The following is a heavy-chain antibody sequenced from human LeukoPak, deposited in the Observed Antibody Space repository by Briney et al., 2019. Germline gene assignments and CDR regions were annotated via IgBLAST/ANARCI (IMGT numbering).Heavy chain of an antibody. Sequence: SQTLSLTRAISGDSVSSNSAAWNWIRQSPSRGLEWLGRTYYRSKWYNDYAVSVKSRITINPDTSKNQFSLQLNSVTPEDTAVYYCARVHYVWGSYRYSGEYYFDYWGQGTLVTVSS. CDR2: TYYRSKWYN. D-gene: IGHD3-16*02. J-gene: IGHJ4*02. CDR3: ARVHYVWGSYRYSGEYYFDY. CDR1: GDSVSSNSAA. V-gene: IGHV6-1*01.